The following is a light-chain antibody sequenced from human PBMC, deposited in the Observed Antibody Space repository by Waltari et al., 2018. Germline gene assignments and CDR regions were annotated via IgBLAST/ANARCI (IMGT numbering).Light chain of an antibody. V-gene: IGLV1-47*01. CDR1: SSNIGNNY. CDR2: KNN. J-gene: IGLJ3*02. Sequence: QSVLTQPPSASGTPGQRVTISCSGSSSNIGNNYVYWYQHLPGAAPKLLIFKNNQRPAGVPDRFSDSKSVTSASLAISGLRSEDEADYYCAAWDDSLSSLVFGGGTKLSVL. CDR3: AAWDDSLSSLV.